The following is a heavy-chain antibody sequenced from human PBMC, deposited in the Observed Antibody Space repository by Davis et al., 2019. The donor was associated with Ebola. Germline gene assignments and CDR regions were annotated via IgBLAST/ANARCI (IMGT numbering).Heavy chain of an antibody. CDR2: ITPFNGNT. D-gene: IGHD6-13*01. J-gene: IGHJ6*02. V-gene: IGHV1-45*02. CDR1: GYTFTYRY. CDR3: ACIAAAGLGMDV. Sequence: SVKVSCKASGYTFTYRYLHWVRQAPGQALEWMGWITPFNGNTNYAQKFQDRVTITRDRSMSTAYMELSSLRSEDTAMYYCACIAAAGLGMDVWGQGTTVTVSS.